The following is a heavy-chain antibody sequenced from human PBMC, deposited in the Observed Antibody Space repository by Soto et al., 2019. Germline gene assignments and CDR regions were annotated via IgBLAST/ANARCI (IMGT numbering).Heavy chain of an antibody. CDR3: ARDSDPVDY. V-gene: IGHV4-31*03. CDR2: IYYSGST. CDR1: GGSISSGGYY. J-gene: IGHJ4*02. Sequence: QVQLQESGPGLVKPSQTLSLTCTVSGGSISSGGYYWSWIRQHPGKGLEWIGYIYYSGSTYYNPSPXXRXTXXVATSKNQFSLKLSSVTAADTAVYYCARDSDPVDYWGQGTLVTVSS.